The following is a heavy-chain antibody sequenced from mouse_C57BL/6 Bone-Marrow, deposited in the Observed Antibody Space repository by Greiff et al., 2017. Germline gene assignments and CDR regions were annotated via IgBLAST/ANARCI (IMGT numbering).Heavy chain of an antibody. CDR1: GYSFTDSN. CDR3: ARGYDYDYAMDY. D-gene: IGHD2-4*01. J-gene: IGHJ4*01. Sequence: VHVKQSGPELVKPGASVKISCKASGYSFTDSNMNWVKQSNGTSLEWIGVINPNYGTTSYNQKFTGKATLTVDQSSSTAYMQLNSLTSEDSAVYYCARGYDYDYAMDYWGQGTSVTVSA. CDR2: INPNYGTT. V-gene: IGHV1-39*01.